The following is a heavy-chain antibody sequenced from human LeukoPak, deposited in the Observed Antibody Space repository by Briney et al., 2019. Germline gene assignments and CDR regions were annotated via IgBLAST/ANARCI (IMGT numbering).Heavy chain of an antibody. J-gene: IGHJ5*02. V-gene: IGHV4-59*11. Sequence: PSETLSLTCTVFGDSINSHYWSWVRQAPGKGLEWIGYIFYSGNTNYSPSLKSRVIISIDTSKKQFSLRLTSVTTADTAVYFCARTGDYSRSTGGWFDPWGQGTLVTVSS. D-gene: IGHD4-11*01. CDR2: IFYSGNT. CDR1: GDSINSHY. CDR3: ARTGDYSRSTGGWFDP.